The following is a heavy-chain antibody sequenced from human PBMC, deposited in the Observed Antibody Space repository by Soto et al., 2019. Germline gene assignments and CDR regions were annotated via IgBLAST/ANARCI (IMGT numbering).Heavy chain of an antibody. J-gene: IGHJ4*02. CDR1: GFTFSSYA. D-gene: IGHD5-18*01. CDR3: AKDHDPRGYSYGPHDY. Sequence: EVQLLESGGGLVQPGGSLRLSCAASGFTFSSYAMSWVRQAPGKGLEWVSVISGSGGSTYHADSVKGRFSISRDNSKNTRFLQMISLSAEDTAIYYCAKDHDPRGYSYGPHDYWGQGTLVTVSS. CDR2: ISGSGGST. V-gene: IGHV3-23*01.